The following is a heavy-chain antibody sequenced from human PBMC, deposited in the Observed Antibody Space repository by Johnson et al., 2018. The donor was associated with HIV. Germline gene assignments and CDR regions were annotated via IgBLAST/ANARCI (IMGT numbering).Heavy chain of an antibody. CDR1: GFTFDDYG. Sequence: MLLVESGGGVVRPGGSLRLPCAASGFTFDDYGMSWVRQAPGKGLEWVSGINWNGGSTGYADSVKGRFTISRDNAKNSLYLQMNSLRAEDTALYYCARSVWYYDSSGDVAFDIWGQGTMVTVSS. CDR3: ARSVWYYDSSGDVAFDI. D-gene: IGHD3-22*01. J-gene: IGHJ3*02. CDR2: INWNGGST. V-gene: IGHV3-20*04.